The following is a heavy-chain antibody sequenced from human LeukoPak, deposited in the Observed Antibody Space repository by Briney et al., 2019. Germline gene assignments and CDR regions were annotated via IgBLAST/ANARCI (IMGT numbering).Heavy chain of an antibody. Sequence: ASVKVSCKASGYTFTGYYMHWVRQAPGQGLEWMGWISVYNGNTNYAQKFQGRVTMTTDTSTTTAHMELRSLRSDDTAVYYCATLASYYDSSGYYSHWGQGTVVTVSS. CDR1: GYTFTGYY. V-gene: IGHV1-18*04. CDR3: ATLASYYDSSGYYSH. D-gene: IGHD3-22*01. CDR2: ISVYNGNT. J-gene: IGHJ4*02.